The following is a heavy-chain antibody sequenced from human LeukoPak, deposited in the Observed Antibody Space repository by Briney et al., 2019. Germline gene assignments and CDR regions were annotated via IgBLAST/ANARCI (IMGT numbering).Heavy chain of an antibody. CDR1: GYSFTNYW. CDR3: ARHPYTRSCTSINCYRWFDP. CDR2: IYPGDSDT. V-gene: IGHV5-51*01. Sequence: GESLKISCKASGYSFTNYWIGWVRQMPGKGLEWMGVIYPGDSDTTYSPSFQGQVTISADTPISTAYLQWSSLKASDTAMYYCARHPYTRSCTSINCYRWFDPWGQGTLVTVSS. J-gene: IGHJ5*02. D-gene: IGHD2-2*02.